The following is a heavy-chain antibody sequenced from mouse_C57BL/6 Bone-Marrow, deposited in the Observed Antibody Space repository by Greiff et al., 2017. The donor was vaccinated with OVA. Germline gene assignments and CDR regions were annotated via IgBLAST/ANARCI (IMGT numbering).Heavy chain of an antibody. D-gene: IGHD4-1*01. J-gene: IGHJ3*01. CDR2: IYPRSGNT. CDR3: ARGANCSWFAY. CDR1: GYTFTSYG. V-gene: IGHV1-81*01. Sequence: LVESGAELARPGASVKLSCKASGYTFTSYGISWVKQRTGQGLEWIGEIYPRSGNTYYNEKFKGKATLTADKSSSTAYMELRSLTSEDSAVYFCARGANCSWFAYWGQGTLVTVSA.